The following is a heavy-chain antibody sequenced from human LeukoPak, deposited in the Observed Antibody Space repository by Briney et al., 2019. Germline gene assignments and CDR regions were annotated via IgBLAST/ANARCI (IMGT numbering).Heavy chain of an antibody. Sequence: ASVKVSCKVSGYTLTELSMHWVRQAPGKGLEWMGGFDPEDGETIYAQKFQGRVTMTEDTSTDTAYMELSSLRSEDTAVYYCATAHYYGSGSYLDYCYGMDVWGQGTTVTVSS. CDR2: FDPEDGET. V-gene: IGHV1-24*01. J-gene: IGHJ6*02. CDR1: GYTLTELS. CDR3: ATAHYYGSGSYLDYCYGMDV. D-gene: IGHD3-10*01.